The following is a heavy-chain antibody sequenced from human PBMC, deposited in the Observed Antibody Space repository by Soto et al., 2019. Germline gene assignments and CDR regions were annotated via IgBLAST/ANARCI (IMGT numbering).Heavy chain of an antibody. J-gene: IGHJ4*02. V-gene: IGHV1-69*13. D-gene: IGHD5-12*01. CDR2: IIPIFGTA. CDR1: GGTFSSYA. CDR3: ARDAGGYSGYDPDY. Sequence: SVKVSCKASGGTFSSYAISWVRQAPGQGPEWMGGIIPIFGTANYAQKFQGRVTITADESTSTAYMELSSLRSEDTAVYYCARDAGGYSGYDPDYWGQGTLVTVSS.